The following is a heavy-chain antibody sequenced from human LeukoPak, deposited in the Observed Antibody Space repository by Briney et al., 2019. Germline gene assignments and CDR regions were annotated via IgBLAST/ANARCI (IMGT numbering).Heavy chain of an antibody. CDR1: GYTFTSYA. CDR2: INTNTGNP. J-gene: IGHJ4*02. Sequence: VASVKVSCKASGYTFTSYAMNWARQAPGQGLEWMGWINTNTGNPTYAQGFTGRFVFSLDTSVSTAYLQISSLKAEDTAVYYCAREYYYDSSGYPRILDYWGQGTLVTVSS. CDR3: AREYYYDSSGYPRILDY. D-gene: IGHD3-22*01. V-gene: IGHV7-4-1*02.